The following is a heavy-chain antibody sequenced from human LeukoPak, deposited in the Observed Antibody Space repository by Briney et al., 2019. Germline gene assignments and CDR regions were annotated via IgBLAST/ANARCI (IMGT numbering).Heavy chain of an antibody. CDR1: GGSFSNYA. V-gene: IGHV1-69*05. CDR2: IIPLFSIP. D-gene: IGHD2-2*02. J-gene: IGHJ4*02. Sequence: ASVKVSCKASGGSFSNYAISWVRQAPGQGLVWMGGIIPLFSIPNYAQNFQGRVTITTDESTNTAYMELTRLRSDDTAVYYCARAHWDCSSVNCYKRHYLPLDFWGQGTLVTVSS. CDR3: ARAHWDCSSVNCYKRHYLPLDF.